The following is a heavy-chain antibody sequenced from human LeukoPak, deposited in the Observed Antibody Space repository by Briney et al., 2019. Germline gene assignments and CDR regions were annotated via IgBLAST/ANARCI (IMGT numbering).Heavy chain of an antibody. CDR3: ARWSYVSGSWFLDY. CDR1: GFTFNNYW. J-gene: IGHJ4*02. V-gene: IGHV3-7*05. D-gene: IGHD3-10*01. Sequence: GGSLRLSCEVSGFTFNNYWMTWVRQAPGKGLEWVADINEHGSKTYYVDSVKGRFTISRDNAKNSLSLELNTLRAEDTAVYYCARWSYVSGSWFLDYWGQGTLVTVSS. CDR2: INEHGSKT.